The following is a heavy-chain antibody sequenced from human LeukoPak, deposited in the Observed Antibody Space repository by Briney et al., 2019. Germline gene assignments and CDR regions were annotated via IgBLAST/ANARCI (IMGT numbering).Heavy chain of an antibody. D-gene: IGHD6-13*01. J-gene: IGHJ4*02. CDR2: INHSGST. V-gene: IGHV4-34*01. Sequence: SETLSLTCAVYGGSFSGYYWSWIRQPPGKGLEWIGEINHSGSTNYNPSLKSRVTISVDTSKNQFSLKLSSVTAADTAVYYCARRGWYSREFDYWGQGNLVTVSS. CDR3: ARRGWYSREFDY. CDR1: GGSFSGYY.